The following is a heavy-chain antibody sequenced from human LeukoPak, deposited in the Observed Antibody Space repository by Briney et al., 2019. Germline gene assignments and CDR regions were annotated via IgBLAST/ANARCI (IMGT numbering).Heavy chain of an antibody. Sequence: GGSLRLSCAASGFTFSSYEMNWVRQAPGKGLEWVSYISSSGSTIYYADSVKGRFTISRDNAKNSLYLQMNSLRAEDTAVYYCARVSPNTVTTLQYFDYWGQGTLVTVSS. V-gene: IGHV3-48*03. CDR1: GFTFSSYE. J-gene: IGHJ4*02. CDR3: ARVSPNTVTTLQYFDY. D-gene: IGHD4-17*01. CDR2: ISSSGSTI.